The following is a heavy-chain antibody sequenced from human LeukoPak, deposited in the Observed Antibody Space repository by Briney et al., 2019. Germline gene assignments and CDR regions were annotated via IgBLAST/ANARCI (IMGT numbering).Heavy chain of an antibody. CDR2: INHSGST. J-gene: IGHJ6*03. CDR1: GGSFSGCN. Sequence: SETLSLTCAVYGGSFSGCNWSWIRQPPGKGLEWIGEINHSGSTNYNPSLKSRVTISVDTSKNQFSLKLSSVTAADTAVYYCARHVVVYYYYYYMDVWGKGTTVTISS. D-gene: IGHD2-21*01. V-gene: IGHV4-34*01. CDR3: ARHVVVYYYYYYMDV.